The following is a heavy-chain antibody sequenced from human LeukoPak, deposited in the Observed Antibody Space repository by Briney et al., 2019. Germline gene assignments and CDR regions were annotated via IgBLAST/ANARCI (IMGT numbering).Heavy chain of an antibody. J-gene: IGHJ6*02. CDR1: GFTFSSYW. CDR3: ARAQYYDSSTAGGMDV. V-gene: IGHV3-74*01. Sequence: GGSLRLSCAASGFTFSSYWMHWVRQAPGKGLVWVSHINSDGSSTSYADSVKGRFSISRDNAKNTLYLQMNSLRTEDTAVYYCARAQYYDSSTAGGMDVWGQGTTVTVSS. D-gene: IGHD3-9*01. CDR2: INSDGSST.